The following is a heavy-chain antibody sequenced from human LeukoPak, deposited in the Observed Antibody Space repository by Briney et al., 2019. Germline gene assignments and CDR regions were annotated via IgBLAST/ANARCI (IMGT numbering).Heavy chain of an antibody. CDR2: IYYSGST. D-gene: IGHD1-26*01. V-gene: IGHV4-39*01. Sequence: PSETLSLTCAVSGGSISSSSYYWGWIRQPPGKGLEWIGSIYYSGSTYYNPSLKSRVTISVDTSKNQFSLKLSSVTAADTAVYYCARQGSGSYLQRFDPWGQGTLVTVSS. CDR3: ARQGSGSYLQRFDP. J-gene: IGHJ5*02. CDR1: GGSISSSSYY.